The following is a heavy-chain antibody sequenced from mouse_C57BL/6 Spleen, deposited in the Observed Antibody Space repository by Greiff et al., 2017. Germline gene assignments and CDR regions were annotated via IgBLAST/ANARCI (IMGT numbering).Heavy chain of an antibody. D-gene: IGHD1-3*01. CDR3: ARGTKGYFDV. Sequence: EVHLVESGGGLVKPGGSLKLSCAASGFTFSSYAMSWVRQTPEKRLEWVATISDGGSYTYYPDNVKGRFTISRDNAKNNLYLQMSHLKSEDTAMYYCARGTKGYFDVWGTGTTVTVSS. CDR1: GFTFSSYA. CDR2: ISDGGSYT. J-gene: IGHJ1*03. V-gene: IGHV5-4*01.